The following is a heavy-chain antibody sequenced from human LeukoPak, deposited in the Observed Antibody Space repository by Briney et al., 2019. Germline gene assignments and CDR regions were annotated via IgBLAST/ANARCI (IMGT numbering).Heavy chain of an antibody. CDR3: ARDGDPYYYGMDV. J-gene: IGHJ6*02. V-gene: IGHV1-69*13. D-gene: IGHD2-21*01. Sequence: ASVTVSCKASGGTFSSYAISWVRQAPGQGLEWMGGIIPIFGTANYAQKFQGRVTITADESTSTAYMELSSLRSEDTAVYYCARDGDPYYYGMDVWGQGTTVTVSS. CDR2: IIPIFGTA. CDR1: GGTFSSYA.